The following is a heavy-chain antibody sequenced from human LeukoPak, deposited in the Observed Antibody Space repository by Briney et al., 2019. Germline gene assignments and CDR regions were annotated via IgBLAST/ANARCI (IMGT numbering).Heavy chain of an antibody. CDR1: GFTLSTYN. J-gene: IGHJ6*03. CDR3: ARSPEIYYMDV. D-gene: IGHD5-24*01. Sequence: GGSLRLSCAACGFTLSTYNMKWVRQAPRKGLEWVSSISTSSSYIYYADSVKGRFTISRDNAKNSLYLQMNSLRAEDTAVYYCARSPEIYYMDVWGKGTTVTVSS. V-gene: IGHV3-21*01. CDR2: ISTSSSYI.